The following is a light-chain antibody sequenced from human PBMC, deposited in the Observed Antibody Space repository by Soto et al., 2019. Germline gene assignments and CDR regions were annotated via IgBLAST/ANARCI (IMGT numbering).Light chain of an antibody. Sequence: QSVLTQPPSASGSPGQSVTISCAGTSSDVGGYNSVSWYQQYPGKAPKLMIYEVTKRPSGVPDRFSGSRSGSTASLTVSGLQAEDEADYYCSSYVGINNLVFGGGTKLTVL. CDR1: SSDVGGYNS. V-gene: IGLV2-8*01. CDR2: EVT. J-gene: IGLJ3*02. CDR3: SSYVGINNLV.